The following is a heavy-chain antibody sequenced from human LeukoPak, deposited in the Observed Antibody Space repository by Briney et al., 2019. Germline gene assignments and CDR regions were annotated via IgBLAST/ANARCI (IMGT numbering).Heavy chain of an antibody. CDR3: AKEMTTGFYEYFQH. J-gene: IGHJ1*01. CDR1: GFTFSSYA. V-gene: IGHV3-30*04. CDR2: ISYDGSNK. Sequence: GGSLRLSCAASGFTFSSYAMHWVRQAPGKGLEWVAVISYDGSNKYYADSVKGRFTISRDNSKNTLYLQMNSLRAEDAAVYYCAKEMTTGFYEYFQHWGQGTLVTVSS. D-gene: IGHD4-17*01.